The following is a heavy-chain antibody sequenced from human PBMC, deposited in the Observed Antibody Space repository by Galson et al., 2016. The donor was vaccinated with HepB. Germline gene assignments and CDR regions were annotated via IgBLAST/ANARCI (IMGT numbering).Heavy chain of an antibody. CDR3: ARAKYSYGTDY. V-gene: IGHV4-30-4*01. J-gene: IGHJ4*02. CDR1: GGSISSADYY. CDR2: IYNSGGT. Sequence: TLSLTCTVSGGSISSADYYWNWIRQPPGKGLEWIGYIYNSGGTNYNPSLKSRVTISGDTSENQFSLELSSVTAADTAVYYCARAKYSYGTDYWGQGTLVTVSS. D-gene: IGHD5-18*01.